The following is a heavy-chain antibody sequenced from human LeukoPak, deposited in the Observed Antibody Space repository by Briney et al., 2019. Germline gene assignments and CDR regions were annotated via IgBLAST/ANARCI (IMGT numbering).Heavy chain of an antibody. Sequence: SVKVSCTASGGTFSSYAISWVRQAPGQGLEWIGGIIPIFGTANYAQKFQGRVTITADESTSTAYMELSSLRSEDTAVYYCAREGVDTAMVINWFDPWGQGTLVTVSS. CDR1: GGTFSSYA. CDR3: AREGVDTAMVINWFDP. D-gene: IGHD5-18*01. J-gene: IGHJ5*02. CDR2: IIPIFGTA. V-gene: IGHV1-69*13.